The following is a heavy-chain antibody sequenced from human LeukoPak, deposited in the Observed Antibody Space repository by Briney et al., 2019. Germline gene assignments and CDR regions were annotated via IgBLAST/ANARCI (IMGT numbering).Heavy chain of an antibody. Sequence: SETLSLTCTFSGGSISTGRYFWAWIRQSPEKGLEWIGSVFYGGNSYKNPSLKSRVTISVDTSKNQFSLEVHSVTVADSATSSCARHNQGLVHRWFDPWGHGAPVTVSS. CDR1: GGSISTGRYF. CDR3: ARHNQGLVHRWFDP. V-gene: IGHV4-39*01. D-gene: IGHD4/OR15-4a*01. CDR2: VFYGGNS. J-gene: IGHJ5*02.